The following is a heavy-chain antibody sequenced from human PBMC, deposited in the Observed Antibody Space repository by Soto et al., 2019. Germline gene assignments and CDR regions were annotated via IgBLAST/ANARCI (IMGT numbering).Heavy chain of an antibody. CDR1: GGSINSHY. J-gene: IGHJ4*01. Sequence: VQLQESGPGLVKPSGTLSLTCTVSGGSINSHYWSWIRQPPVKGLEWLGYVDYNGITNYNPYLKWQVDMSVNTSKNQVTLNLISLTAADTAMHYGTGADWYFEYWGHVTQVTFS. CDR3: TGADWYFEY. D-gene: IGHD2-21*01. CDR2: VDYNGIT. V-gene: IGHV4-59*11.